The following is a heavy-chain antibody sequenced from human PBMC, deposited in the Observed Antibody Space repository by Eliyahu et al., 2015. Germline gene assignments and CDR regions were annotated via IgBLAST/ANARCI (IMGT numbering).Heavy chain of an antibody. Sequence: QVQLQESGPGLVKPSEXLSXXCTVXGGSIXSYYWSWXRXPPGKGLEWIGYIYYXGSTNYNPSLKSRVTISVDTSKNQFSLKLSSVTAADTAVYYCARHTGGYSYGYDYWGQGTLVTVSS. D-gene: IGHD5-18*01. CDR1: GGSIXSYY. CDR3: ARHTGGYSYGYDY. CDR2: IYYXGST. V-gene: IGHV4-59*01. J-gene: IGHJ4*02.